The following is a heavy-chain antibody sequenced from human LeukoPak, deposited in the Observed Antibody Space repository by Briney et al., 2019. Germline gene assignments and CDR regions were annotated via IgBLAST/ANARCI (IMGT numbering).Heavy chain of an antibody. CDR1: GYTFTSYG. CDR2: ISAYNGNT. Sequence: ASVKVSCKASGYTFTSYGISWVRQAPGQGLEWMGWISAYNGNTNYAQKLQGRVTMTTDTSTSTGYMELRSLRSDDTAVYYCARAPGYSSGWPGSYYFDYWGQGTLVTVSS. V-gene: IGHV1-18*04. CDR3: ARAPGYSSGWPGSYYFDY. J-gene: IGHJ4*02. D-gene: IGHD6-19*01.